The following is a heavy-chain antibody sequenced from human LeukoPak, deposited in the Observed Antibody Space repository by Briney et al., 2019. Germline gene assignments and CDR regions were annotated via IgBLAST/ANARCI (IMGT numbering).Heavy chain of an antibody. J-gene: IGHJ4*02. CDR1: GFTFSSYA. CDR2: FSGSGGST. V-gene: IGHV3-23*01. CDR3: AKDSSSSWHYFDY. Sequence: PGGSLRLSCAASGFTFSSYAMSWVRQAPGKGLECISGFSGSGGSTYYADSVKGRFTISRDNSKNTLYLQMNSLGAEDTAVYYCAKDSSSSWHYFDYWGQGTLVTVSS. D-gene: IGHD6-13*01.